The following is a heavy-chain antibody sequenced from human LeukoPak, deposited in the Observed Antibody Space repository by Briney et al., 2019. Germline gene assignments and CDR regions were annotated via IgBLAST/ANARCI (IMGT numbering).Heavy chain of an antibody. Sequence: SETLSLTCAVSGGSISSGGYSWSWIRQPPGKGLEWIGYIYHSGSTYYNPSLKSRVTISVDRSKNQFSLKLSSVSAADTAVYYCARAYGSGIRSDYWGQGTLVTVSS. D-gene: IGHD3-10*01. CDR2: IYHSGST. J-gene: IGHJ4*02. V-gene: IGHV4-30-2*01. CDR1: GGSISSGGYS. CDR3: ARAYGSGIRSDY.